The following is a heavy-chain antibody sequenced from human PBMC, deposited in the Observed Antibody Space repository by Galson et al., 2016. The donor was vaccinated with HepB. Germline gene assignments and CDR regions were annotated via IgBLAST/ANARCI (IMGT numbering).Heavy chain of an antibody. CDR2: IKQDGSEK. D-gene: IGHD6-25*01. CDR1: GFTFSGSW. J-gene: IGHJ4*02. V-gene: IGHV3-7*01. CDR3: ASAPAATESDY. Sequence: SLRLSCAASGFTFSGSWMTWVRQAPGQGLEWEANIKQDGSEKNYVDSVKGRFTISRDNARNLVYLQMNSLRAEDTAMYYCASAPAATESDYWGQGTLVTVSP.